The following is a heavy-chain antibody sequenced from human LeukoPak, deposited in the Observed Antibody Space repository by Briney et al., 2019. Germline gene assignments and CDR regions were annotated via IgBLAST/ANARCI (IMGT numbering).Heavy chain of an antibody. D-gene: IGHD6-6*01. CDR2: INTNTGNP. V-gene: IGHV7-4-1*02. J-gene: IGHJ4*02. CDR3: ARQRVYSSTSLPDY. Sequence: GASVKGSCKASGYTFTSYAMNSVRQAPGQGLEWMGWINTNTGNPTYAQGFTGRFVFFLDTSVSTAYLQISSLKAEDTAVYYCARQRVYSSTSLPDYWGQGTLVTVSS. CDR1: GYTFTSYA.